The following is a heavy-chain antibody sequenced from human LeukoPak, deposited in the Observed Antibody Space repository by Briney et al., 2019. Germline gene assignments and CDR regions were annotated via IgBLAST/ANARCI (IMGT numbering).Heavy chain of an antibody. CDR3: AREGFGELLSSYYLDY. CDR1: GFTFSYYS. Sequence: GGSLRLSCAASGFTFSYYSMNWVRQAPGKGLEWVSFVSSSSSYIYYADSVKGRFTISRDNAKNSLFLQMNSLRAEDTAVYYCAREGFGELLSSYYLDYWGQGTLVTVSS. D-gene: IGHD3-10*01. CDR2: VSSSSSYI. V-gene: IGHV3-21*01. J-gene: IGHJ4*02.